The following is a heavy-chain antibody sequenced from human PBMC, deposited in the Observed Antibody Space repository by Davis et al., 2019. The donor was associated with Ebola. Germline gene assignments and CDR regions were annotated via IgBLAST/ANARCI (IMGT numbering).Heavy chain of an antibody. J-gene: IGHJ1*01. CDR1: GFTFSSYA. CDR3: AKPLSSWTTWGGFQH. V-gene: IGHV3-23*01. D-gene: IGHD6-13*01. Sequence: PWGSLRLSCXASGFTFSSYAMSWVRQAPGKGLEWVSRISGSGGSTYYADSVKGRFTISRDNSKNTLYLQMNSLRAEDTAVYYCAKPLSSWTTWGGFQHWGQGTLVTVSS. CDR2: ISGSGGST.